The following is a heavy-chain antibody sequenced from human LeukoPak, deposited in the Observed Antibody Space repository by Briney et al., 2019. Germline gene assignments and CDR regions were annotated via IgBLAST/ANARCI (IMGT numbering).Heavy chain of an antibody. D-gene: IGHD3-22*01. V-gene: IGHV1-2*02. J-gene: IGHJ4*02. CDR3: ARGSWDSSGYYSIDY. CDR1: GYTFTGYY. CDR2: INPNSGGT. Sequence: GASVKVSCKASGYTFTGYYMHWVRQAPGQGLEWMEWINPNSGGTNYAQKFQGRVTMTRDTSISTAYMELSRLRSDDTAVYYCARGSWDSSGYYSIDYWGQGTRVTVSS.